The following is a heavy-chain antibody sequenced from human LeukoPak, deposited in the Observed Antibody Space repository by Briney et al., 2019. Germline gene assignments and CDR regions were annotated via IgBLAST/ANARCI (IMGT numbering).Heavy chain of an antibody. CDR2: INHSGST. J-gene: IGHJ4*02. D-gene: IGHD3-22*01. V-gene: IGHV4-34*08. CDR3: VTYYFDSSGPKKNY. Sequence: GSLRLSCAASGFTFSSHAISWVRQPPGKGLEWIGEINHSGSTNYNPSLKSRVTISVDTSKKQFSLKLSSVTAADTAVYYCVTYYFDSSGPKKNYWGQGTLVTVSS. CDR1: GFTFSSHA.